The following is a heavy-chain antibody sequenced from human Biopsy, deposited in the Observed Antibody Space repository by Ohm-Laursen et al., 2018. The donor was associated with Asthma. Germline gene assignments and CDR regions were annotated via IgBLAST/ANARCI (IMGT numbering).Heavy chain of an antibody. CDR2: IRPNNRGV. CDR3: AKDWKSLYVQYFFEY. V-gene: IGHV3-23*01. CDR1: GFAFDSYA. Sequence: SLRLSCTATGFAFDSYAMSWARQAPGKGLAWVSTIRPNNRGVDYVPSVRGRFTMSRNNSKNTLYLHMSSLRAEDTAVYYCAKDWKSLYVQYFFEYWGQGTLVTVSS. J-gene: IGHJ4*02. D-gene: IGHD5/OR15-5a*01.